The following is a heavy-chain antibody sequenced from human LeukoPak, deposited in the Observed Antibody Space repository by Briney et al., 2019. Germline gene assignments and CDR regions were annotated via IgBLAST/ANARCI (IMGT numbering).Heavy chain of an antibody. CDR1: GYTFTSYD. CDR3: ARFTQYYYDSSGS. Sequence: ASVKVSCKASGYTFTSYDINWVRQATGQGLEWMGWMNPNSGNTGYAQKFQGRATMTRNTSISTAYMELSSLRSEDTAVYYCARFTQYYYDSSGSWGQGTLVTVSS. CDR2: MNPNSGNT. D-gene: IGHD3-22*01. J-gene: IGHJ5*02. V-gene: IGHV1-8*01.